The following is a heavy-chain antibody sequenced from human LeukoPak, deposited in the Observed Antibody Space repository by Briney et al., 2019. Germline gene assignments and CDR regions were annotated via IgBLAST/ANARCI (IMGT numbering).Heavy chain of an antibody. CDR1: GYTLTELS. Sequence: ASVKVSCKVSGYTLTELSMHWVRQAPGKGLEWMGGFDPEDGETIYAQKFQGRVTMTEDTSTDTAYMELSSLRSEDTAVYYCATLARGVISSPLDYWGQGTLVTVSS. J-gene: IGHJ4*02. CDR3: ATLARGVISSPLDY. CDR2: FDPEDGET. V-gene: IGHV1-24*01. D-gene: IGHD3-10*01.